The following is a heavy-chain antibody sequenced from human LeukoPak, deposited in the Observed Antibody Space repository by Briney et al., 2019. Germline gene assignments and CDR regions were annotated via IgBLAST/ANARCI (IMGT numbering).Heavy chain of an antibody. CDR1: GGSISSYY. CDR2: IYYSGST. V-gene: IGHV4-59*01. CDR3: ARGGGWSPYYIDY. J-gene: IGHJ4*02. D-gene: IGHD6-19*01. Sequence: SETLSLTCTVSGGSISSYYWSWIRQPPGKELEWIGNIYYSGSTNYNPSLKSRVTISVDTSKNQFSLTLSSVTAADTAVYYCARGGGWSPYYIDYWGQGTLVTVSS.